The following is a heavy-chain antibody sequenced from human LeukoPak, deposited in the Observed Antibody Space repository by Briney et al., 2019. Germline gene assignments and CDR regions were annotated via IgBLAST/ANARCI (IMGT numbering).Heavy chain of an antibody. CDR3: ARSGIPGPAAMGAFDY. Sequence: PSETLSLTCTVSGGSISSYYWSWIRQPPGKGLEWIGYIYYSGSTNYNPSLKSRVTISVDTSKNQFSLKLSSVTAADTAVYHCARSGIPGPAAMGAFDYWGQGTLVTVSS. V-gene: IGHV4-59*01. D-gene: IGHD2-2*01. J-gene: IGHJ4*02. CDR2: IYYSGST. CDR1: GGSISSYY.